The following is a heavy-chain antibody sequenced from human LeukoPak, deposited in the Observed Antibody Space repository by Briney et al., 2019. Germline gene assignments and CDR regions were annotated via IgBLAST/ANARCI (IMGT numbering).Heavy chain of an antibody. CDR1: GGSFSGYY. J-gene: IGHJ2*01. Sequence: SETLSLTCAVYGGSFSGYYWSWIRQPPGKGLEWIGEINHSGSTNYNPSLKSRVTISVDTSKNQFSLKLSSVTAADTAVYYCARRNYYDSSGYYYPGWYFDLWGRGTLVTVSS. CDR3: ARRNYYDSSGYYYPGWYFDL. D-gene: IGHD3-22*01. V-gene: IGHV4-34*01. CDR2: INHSGST.